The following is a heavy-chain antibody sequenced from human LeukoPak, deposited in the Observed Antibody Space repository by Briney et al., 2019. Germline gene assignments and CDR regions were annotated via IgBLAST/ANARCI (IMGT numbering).Heavy chain of an antibody. CDR1: GASISSSNYY. V-gene: IGHV4-39*07. Sequence: SETLSLTCAVSGASISSSNYYWGWVRQSPGKGLEWIGNIYSSGNTYYNASLKSRVTISVDTSKNQFSLKLSSVTAADTAVYYCARDSATIAGWFDPWGQGTLVTVSS. J-gene: IGHJ5*02. CDR3: ARDSATIAGWFDP. CDR2: IYSSGNT. D-gene: IGHD5-12*01.